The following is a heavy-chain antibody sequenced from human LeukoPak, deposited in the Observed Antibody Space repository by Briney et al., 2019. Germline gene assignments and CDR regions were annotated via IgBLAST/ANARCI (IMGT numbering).Heavy chain of an antibody. CDR2: INAGKGNT. J-gene: IGHJ2*01. CDR1: GYTFTSYA. V-gene: IGHV1-3*01. D-gene: IGHD4-17*01. CDR3: ARSPYGDGAWYFDL. Sequence: ASVKVSCEASGYTFTSYAMHWVRQAPGQRLEWMGWINAGKGNTKYSQKFQGRVTITRDTSASTAYMELSSLRSEDTAVYYCARSPYGDGAWYFDLWGRGTLVTVSS.